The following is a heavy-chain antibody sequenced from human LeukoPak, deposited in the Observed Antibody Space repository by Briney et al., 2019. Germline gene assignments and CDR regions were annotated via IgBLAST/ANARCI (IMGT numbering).Heavy chain of an antibody. Sequence: PGGSLRLSCAASGFTFSNYWLSWLRQAPGKGLEWAANIREDGSEKHYVDSVKGRFTIFGDNAQNSLYLQMNSLRAEDTAVYYCARDEDPKLGGYSYGNFHWVQGILVTVSS. CDR2: IREDGSEK. D-gene: IGHD5-18*01. CDR3: ARDEDPKLGGYSYGNFH. J-gene: IGHJ4*02. V-gene: IGHV3-7*01. CDR1: GFTFSNYW.